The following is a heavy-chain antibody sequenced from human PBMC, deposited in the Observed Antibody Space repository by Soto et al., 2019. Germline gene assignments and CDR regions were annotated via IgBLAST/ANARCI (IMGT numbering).Heavy chain of an antibody. D-gene: IGHD6-19*01. Sequence: GGSLRLSCAASGFTFNTYCFNWVRQAPGKGLEWVAVIWYDGNTKYYADSVKGRFTISRDNLKNTLYLQMNSLTAEDTAVYYCARPLVAPVAGPYYYGMDVWGQGTTVTVSS. J-gene: IGHJ6*02. CDR3: ARPLVAPVAGPYYYGMDV. CDR2: IWYDGNTK. V-gene: IGHV3-33*01. CDR1: GFTFNTYC.